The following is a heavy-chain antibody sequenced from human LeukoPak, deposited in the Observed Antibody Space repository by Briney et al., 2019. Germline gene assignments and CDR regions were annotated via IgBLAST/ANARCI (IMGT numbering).Heavy chain of an antibody. J-gene: IGHJ4*02. CDR1: GGSFSSYY. CDR2: INHTGST. D-gene: IGHD6-19*01. Sequence: SETLSLTCAVYGGSFSSYYWSWIRQPPGKGLEWIGEINHTGSTKYNPSLKSRVSISVDTSKNQFSLRLTSVTAADTAVYYCARRSRYSSGWYAFDYWGQGALVTVSS. CDR3: ARRSRYSSGWYAFDY. V-gene: IGHV4-34*01.